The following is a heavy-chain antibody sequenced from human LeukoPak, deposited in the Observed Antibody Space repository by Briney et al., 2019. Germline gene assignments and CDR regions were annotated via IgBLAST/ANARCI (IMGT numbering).Heavy chain of an antibody. Sequence: GGSLRLSCTASGFIFSDYAMMWVRQSPGKGAEWVAAIRGAGGGAFYAGSVRGRFTISRDNSKYTLFLQMNSLRAEDTAVYYCARDPNGDYVGAFDMWGPGTMVTVSS. V-gene: IGHV3-23*01. J-gene: IGHJ3*02. CDR1: GFIFSDYA. CDR2: IRGAGGGA. CDR3: ARDPNGDYVGAFDM. D-gene: IGHD4-17*01.